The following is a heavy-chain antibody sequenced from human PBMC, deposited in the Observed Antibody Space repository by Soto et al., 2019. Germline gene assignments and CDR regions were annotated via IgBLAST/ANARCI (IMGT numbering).Heavy chain of an antibody. D-gene: IGHD3-9*01. V-gene: IGHV1-69*01. J-gene: IGHJ6*01. CDR1: GGTFSSYS. CDR3: ERDLTGYRVMYGIDV. CDR2: IIPIFGTA. Sequence: ASVKVPFKTSGGTFSSYSISWVRQAPGQGLEWMGGIIPIFGTANYAQKFQGRVTITADECTSKAYMELSRLRSEDTAVYYCERDLTGYRVMYGIDVGGRGATVAIAS.